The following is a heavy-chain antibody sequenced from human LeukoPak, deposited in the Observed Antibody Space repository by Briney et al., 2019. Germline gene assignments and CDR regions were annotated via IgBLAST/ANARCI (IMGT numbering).Heavy chain of an antibody. CDR2: INQDGSEK. Sequence: GGSLRLSCAASGFTFSSYWMCWVRQAPGKGLEWVASINQDGSEKYYVDSVKGRFTISRDNTKNSLYLQMNSLRAEDTAVYYCASSSTEFFDYWGQGTLVIVSS. J-gene: IGHJ4*02. D-gene: IGHD5/OR15-5a*01. CDR3: ASSSTEFFDY. V-gene: IGHV3-7*05. CDR1: GFTFSSYW.